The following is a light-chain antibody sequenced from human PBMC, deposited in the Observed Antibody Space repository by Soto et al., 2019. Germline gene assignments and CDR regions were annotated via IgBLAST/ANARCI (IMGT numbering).Light chain of an antibody. V-gene: IGLV2-14*03. J-gene: IGLJ1*01. CDR1: SNDVGGYNY. CDR3: SSYTSSSTLV. Sequence: QSVLTQPASVSGSPGQSITISCTGTSNDVGGYNYVSWYQQHPGKAPNLIIYEVINRPSGVSHRFSGSKSGNTASLTISGLQAEDEADYYCSSYTSSSTLVFGTGTKVTVL. CDR2: EVI.